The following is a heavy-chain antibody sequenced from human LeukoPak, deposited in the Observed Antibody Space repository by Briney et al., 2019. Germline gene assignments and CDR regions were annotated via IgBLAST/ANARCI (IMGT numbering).Heavy chain of an antibody. V-gene: IGHV4-38-2*01. Sequence: SETLSLTCAVSGYFISSGYYWGWIRQPPVKGLEWIVSIYHSDSTYYNPSLKSRVTMSVDTSKNQFSLKLSSVTAADTAVYYCARVGSGYPKNWFDPWGQGTLVTVSS. CDR2: IYHSDST. CDR3: ARVGSGYPKNWFDP. J-gene: IGHJ5*02. CDR1: GYFISSGYY. D-gene: IGHD3-3*01.